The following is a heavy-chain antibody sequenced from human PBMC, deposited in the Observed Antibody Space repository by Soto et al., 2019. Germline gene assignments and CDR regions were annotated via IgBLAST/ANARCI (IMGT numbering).Heavy chain of an antibody. CDR3: ARRQGLDTDANY. D-gene: IGHD2-2*02. CDR1: GGSISSSTYY. V-gene: IGHV4-39*01. Sequence: SETLSLTCTVSGGSISSSTYYWGWMRQPPGKGLEWIASFFIGGNTYSNPSLKSRVTISVDTSKNQFSLKLSSVTAADTAVYFCARRQGLDTDANYWGQG. J-gene: IGHJ4*02. CDR2: FFIGGNT.